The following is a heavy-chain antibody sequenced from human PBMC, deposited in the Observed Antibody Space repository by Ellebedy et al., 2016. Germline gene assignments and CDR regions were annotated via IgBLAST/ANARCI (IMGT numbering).Heavy chain of an antibody. CDR3: AKDLPPYSSSWYKALDY. CDR2: ISYDGSNK. Sequence: GESLKISXAASGFTFSSYGMHWVRQAPGKGLEWVAVISYDGSNKYYADSVKGRFTISRDNSKNTLYLQMNSLRAEDTAVYYCAKDLPPYSSSWYKALDYWGQGTLVTVSS. D-gene: IGHD6-13*01. V-gene: IGHV3-30*18. CDR1: GFTFSSYG. J-gene: IGHJ4*02.